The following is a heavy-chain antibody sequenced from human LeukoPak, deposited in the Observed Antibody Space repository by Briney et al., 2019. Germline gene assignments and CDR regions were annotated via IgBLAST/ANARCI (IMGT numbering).Heavy chain of an antibody. V-gene: IGHV3-49*04. D-gene: IGHD6-6*01. Sequence: GRSLRLPCTASGFTFGDYAMSWVRQAPGKGLEWVGFIRSKAYGGTTEYAASVKGRFTISRDDSKSIAYLQMNSLKTEDTAVYYCTRDRPPIAARPSWFDPWGQGTLVTVSS. CDR3: TRDRPPIAARPSWFDP. J-gene: IGHJ5*02. CDR2: IRSKAYGGTT. CDR1: GFTFGDYA.